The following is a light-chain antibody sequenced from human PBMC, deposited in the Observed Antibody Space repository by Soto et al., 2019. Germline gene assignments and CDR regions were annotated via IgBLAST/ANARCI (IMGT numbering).Light chain of an antibody. J-gene: IGKJ1*01. CDR2: WAS. V-gene: IGKV4-1*01. Sequence: DIVMTQSPDSLAVSLCERATINCKSSESVLYSSNNNNYLAWYQQKPGQPPKLLIYWASTRESGVPDRFSGSGSGTDFTLTIARLEPEDFAVYYCQQCDDSPWTFGQGTKVDIK. CDR3: QQCDDSPWT. CDR1: ESVLYSSNNNNY.